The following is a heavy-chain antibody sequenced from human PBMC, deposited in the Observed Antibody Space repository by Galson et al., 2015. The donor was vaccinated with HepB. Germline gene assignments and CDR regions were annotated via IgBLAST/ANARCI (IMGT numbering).Heavy chain of an antibody. J-gene: IGHJ6*02. CDR3: ARDLGSHYDFWSGYWPSECRYGMDV. V-gene: IGHV3-33*01. CDR1: GFSFSSYG. D-gene: IGHD3-3*01. Sequence: SLRLSCAASGFSFSSYGMHWVRQAPGKGLEWVAVIWYDGSNKYYADSVKGRFTISRDNSKNTLYLQMNSLRAEDTAVYYCARDLGSHYDFWSGYWPSECRYGMDVWGQGTTVTVSS. CDR2: IWYDGSNK.